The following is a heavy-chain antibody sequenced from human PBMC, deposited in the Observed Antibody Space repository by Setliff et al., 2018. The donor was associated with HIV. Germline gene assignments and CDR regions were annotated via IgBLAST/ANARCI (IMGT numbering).Heavy chain of an antibody. Sequence: PSETLSLTCAVYSKSFSHSYWTWIRQPPGKGLEWIGEVNHIGGTNYNPSLKSRVSMSVDTSKSQFSLNLTSVTAADTAVYYCARGRDDAWELSDRWGQGTLVTVSS. J-gene: IGHJ4*02. CDR1: SKSFSHSY. CDR2: VNHIGGT. D-gene: IGHD1-26*01. V-gene: IGHV4-34*01. CDR3: ARGRDDAWELSDR.